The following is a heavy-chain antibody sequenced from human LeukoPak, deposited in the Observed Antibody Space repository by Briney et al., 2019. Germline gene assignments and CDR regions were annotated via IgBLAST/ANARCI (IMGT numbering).Heavy chain of an antibody. Sequence: SATLSLTCAVFGGSITSPYWWTWVRQSPGKGLEWIGEVYHTGSTNHNPSLKSRVTMSVDKPNNQFSLKLTSLTAADTAVYYCASRDDSGPYWGQGTLITVSS. CDR2: VYHTGST. CDR1: GGSITSPYW. J-gene: IGHJ4*02. D-gene: IGHD4-17*01. CDR3: ASRDDSGPY. V-gene: IGHV4-4*02.